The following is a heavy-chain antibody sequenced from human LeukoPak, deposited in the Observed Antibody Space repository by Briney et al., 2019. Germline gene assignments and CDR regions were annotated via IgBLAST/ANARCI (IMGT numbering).Heavy chain of an antibody. V-gene: IGHV3-11*01. D-gene: IGHD2-2*01. CDR2: ISSSGSTT. Sequence: PGGSLRLSCAASGFTFSDYYMSWIRQAPGKGLEWVSYISSSGSTTYYVESVKGRFTISRDNAKNSLYLQMNSLRAEDTAVYYCASNIVVVPAAIDYWGQGTLVTVSS. CDR1: GFTFSDYY. CDR3: ASNIVVVPAAIDY. J-gene: IGHJ4*02.